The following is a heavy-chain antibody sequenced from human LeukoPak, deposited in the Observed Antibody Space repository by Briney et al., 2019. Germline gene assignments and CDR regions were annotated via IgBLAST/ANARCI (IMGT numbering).Heavy chain of an antibody. Sequence: GGSLRLSCAASGFTFRGYSMNWFRQAPGKGLEWVSYITGSSSSAIYYADSVKGRFTISRDNARSSLYLQMNSLRDEDTAIYYCARSESSTSGRYYGMDVWGQGTTVTVSS. CDR2: ITGSSSSAI. V-gene: IGHV3-48*02. J-gene: IGHJ6*02. D-gene: IGHD2-2*01. CDR1: GFTFRGYS. CDR3: ARSESSTSGRYYGMDV.